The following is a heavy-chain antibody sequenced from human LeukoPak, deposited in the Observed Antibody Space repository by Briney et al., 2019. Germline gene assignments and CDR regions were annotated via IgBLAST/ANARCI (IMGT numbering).Heavy chain of an antibody. D-gene: IGHD3-10*01. CDR2: IYYSGST. J-gene: IGHJ4*02. V-gene: IGHV4-31*03. Sequence: SETLSLTCTVSGGSISSGGYYWSWIRQHPGKGLEWIGYIYYSGSTYYNPSLKSRVTISVDTSKNQFSLKLSSVTAADTAVYYRARAGTEYYYGSGSYSGSLDYWGQGTLVTVSS. CDR3: ARAGTEYYYGSGSYSGSLDY. CDR1: GGSISSGGYY.